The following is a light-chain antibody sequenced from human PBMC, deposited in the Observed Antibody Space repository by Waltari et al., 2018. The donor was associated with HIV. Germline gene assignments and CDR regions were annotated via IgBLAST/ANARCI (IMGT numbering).Light chain of an antibody. J-gene: IGLJ3*02. CDR3: QSYDNSNHWV. Sequence: NFRLTQPHPVQASPEKAVTSPCTRDRGSMASKYEEWYQQRPGSAPTPVIYEDDEIPSGVPVRFSVSIDSSSNSASLTISGLKTEDEADYYCQSYDNSNHWVFGGGTKLTVL. CDR2: EDD. V-gene: IGLV6-57*04. CDR1: RGSMASKY.